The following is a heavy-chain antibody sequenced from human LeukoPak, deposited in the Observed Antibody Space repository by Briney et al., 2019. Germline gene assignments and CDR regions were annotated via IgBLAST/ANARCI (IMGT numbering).Heavy chain of an antibody. CDR1: GFTVSSSY. CDR2: IHSGGKT. D-gene: IGHD2-15*01. CDR3: TRDLNSGGSC. J-gene: IGHJ4*02. V-gene: IGHV3-53*01. Sequence: GGSLRLSCAASGFTVSSSYMSWVRQAPGKGLEWVSVIHSGGKTYYADSVKGRFSISRDNSKNTLYLQMNSLRAQDTAVYYCTRDLNSGGSCWGQGALVTVSS.